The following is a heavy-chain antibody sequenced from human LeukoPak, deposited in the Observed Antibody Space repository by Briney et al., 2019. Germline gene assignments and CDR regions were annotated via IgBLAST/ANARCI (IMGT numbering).Heavy chain of an antibody. CDR1: GGSISSSSYY. D-gene: IGHD2-2*01. CDR2: IYYSGNT. J-gene: IGHJ5*02. CDR3: ARGPLYQLLFGWFDP. V-gene: IGHV4-39*07. Sequence: XETLSLTCTVSGGSISSSSYYWGWIRQPPGKGLEWIGSIYYSGNTYYYPSLKSRVSISIDTSKNQFSLKLSSVTAADTAVYYCARGPLYQLLFGWFDPWGQGTLVTVSS.